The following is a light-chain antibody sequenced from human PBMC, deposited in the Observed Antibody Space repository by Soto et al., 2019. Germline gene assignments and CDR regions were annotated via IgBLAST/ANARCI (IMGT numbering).Light chain of an antibody. CDR2: QDT. J-gene: IGLJ2*01. CDR1: ELGDKY. CDR3: QAWDTSAVL. Sequence: SYELTQPPSVSVSPRQTASISCSGDELGDKYASWYQQKPGQAPVLIMYQDTKRPSGIPVRFSGSNSGNTATLTISGTQAMDEADYYCQAWDTSAVLFGGGTKLTVL. V-gene: IGLV3-1*01.